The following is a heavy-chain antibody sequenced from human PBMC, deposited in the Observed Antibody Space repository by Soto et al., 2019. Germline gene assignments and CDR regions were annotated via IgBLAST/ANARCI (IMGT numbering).Heavy chain of an antibody. Sequence: GGSLILSCAASGFTFSNAWMNWVRQAPGKGLEWVGRIKSKTDGGTTDYAAPVKGRFTISRDDSKNTLYLQMNSLKTEDTAVYYCTTEAPYYYDSSGYYILDYWGQGTLVTVSS. V-gene: IGHV3-15*07. CDR1: GFTFSNAW. CDR2: IKSKTDGGTT. D-gene: IGHD3-22*01. CDR3: TTEAPYYYDSSGYYILDY. J-gene: IGHJ4*02.